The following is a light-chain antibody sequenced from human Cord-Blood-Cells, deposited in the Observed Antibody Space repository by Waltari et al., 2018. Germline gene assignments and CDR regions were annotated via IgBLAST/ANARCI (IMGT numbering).Light chain of an antibody. Sequence: EIVLTQSPGTLSLSPGERATLSCRASQSVSSSYLAWYQQKPGQAPRLLIYGASSRATGIPDRCSGSGSGTDFTLTISILEPEDFAVYYCQQYGSLLTFGGGTKVEIK. CDR3: QQYGSLLT. CDR2: GAS. CDR1: QSVSSSY. J-gene: IGKJ4*01. V-gene: IGKV3-20*01.